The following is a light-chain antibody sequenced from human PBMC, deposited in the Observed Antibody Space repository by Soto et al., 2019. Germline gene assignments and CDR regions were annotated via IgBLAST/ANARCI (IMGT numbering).Light chain of an antibody. CDR1: QSISSY. CDR2: AAS. J-gene: IGKJ1*01. Sequence: DIQMTQSPSSLSASVGDRVTITCRASQSISSYLNWYQQKPGKAPKLLIYAASSLQSGVPSRFSGSGSGTDFTLTISSLQPEYFATYYCQQSYSTPRTFGQGTKVELK. CDR3: QQSYSTPRT. V-gene: IGKV1-39*01.